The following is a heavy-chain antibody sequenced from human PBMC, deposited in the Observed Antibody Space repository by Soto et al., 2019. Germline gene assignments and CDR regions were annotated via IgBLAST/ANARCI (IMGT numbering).Heavy chain of an antibody. CDR1: GGTFSSYT. CDR2: IIPILGIA. Sequence: QVQLVQSGAEVKKPGSSVKVSCKASGGTFSSYTISWVRQAPGQGLEWMGRIIPILGIANYAQKFQGRVTITADISTSTAYMEVSSLRSEHTAVYYCAREGQLVPQFDYWGQGTLVTVSS. V-gene: IGHV1-69*08. D-gene: IGHD6-6*01. J-gene: IGHJ4*02. CDR3: AREGQLVPQFDY.